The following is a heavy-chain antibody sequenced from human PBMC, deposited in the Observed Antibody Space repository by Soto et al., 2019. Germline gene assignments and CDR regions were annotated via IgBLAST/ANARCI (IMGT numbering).Heavy chain of an antibody. CDR2: IIPIIGII. J-gene: IGHJ4*02. Sequence: GASVKVSCKASGYTFSSHATHWVRQAPGQRLEWMGRIIPIIGIINYAQKFQGRVTITADKFTGTAYMELNRLRSEDTAVYYCVRDSPIGSTFSGYDGIDYWGQGTLVTVSS. V-gene: IGHV1-69*04. D-gene: IGHD5-12*01. CDR1: GYTFSSHA. CDR3: VRDSPIGSTFSGYDGIDY.